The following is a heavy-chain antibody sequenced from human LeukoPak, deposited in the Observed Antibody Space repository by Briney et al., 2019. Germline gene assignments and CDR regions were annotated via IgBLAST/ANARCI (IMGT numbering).Heavy chain of an antibody. J-gene: IGHJ5*02. CDR2: VNWNGGST. V-gene: IGHV3-20*04. CDR3: VRDRCSSTSCHDSPNWFDP. Sequence: GGSLRLFCAASGFTFDDYGMSWDRQAPGKGLEWISGVNWNGGSTGYADSVKGRVTISRDNAKNSLYLQMNSLRAEDTALYYCVRDRCSSTSCHDSPNWFDPWGQGTLVTVSS. CDR1: GFTFDDYG. D-gene: IGHD2-2*01.